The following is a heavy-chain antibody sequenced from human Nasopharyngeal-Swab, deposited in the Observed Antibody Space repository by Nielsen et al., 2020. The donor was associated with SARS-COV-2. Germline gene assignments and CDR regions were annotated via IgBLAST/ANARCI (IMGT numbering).Heavy chain of an antibody. J-gene: IGHJ4*02. Sequence: PRAASRITPSNYCMPWVRQAPGKGLEWVAVIWHDGSRKHYADSLKGRFTISRDNAKNALYLEMNSLRPEDTAVYFCARDDGGLGDYWGQGTLVTVSS. CDR2: IWHDGSRK. CDR1: RITPSNYC. CDR3: ARDDGGLGDY. V-gene: IGHV3-33*08. D-gene: IGHD3-10*01.